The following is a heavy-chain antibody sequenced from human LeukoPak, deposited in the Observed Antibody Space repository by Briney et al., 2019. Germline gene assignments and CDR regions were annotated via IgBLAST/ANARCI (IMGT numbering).Heavy chain of an antibody. Sequence: PGGSLRLSCAASGFTFSAYTMHWVRQGPGKGLVWVSRIGPDGSGTTYADSVKGRFTNFRDNAKNTLYLQMKSLRAKDTAVYYCARSGVAYGMDVWGQGTTVTVSS. CDR1: GFTFSAYT. J-gene: IGHJ6*02. V-gene: IGHV3-74*01. D-gene: IGHD2-8*01. CDR3: ARSGVAYGMDV. CDR2: IGPDGSGT.